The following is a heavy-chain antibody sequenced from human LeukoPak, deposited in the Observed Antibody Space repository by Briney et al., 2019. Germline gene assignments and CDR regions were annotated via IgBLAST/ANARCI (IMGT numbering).Heavy chain of an antibody. V-gene: IGHV3-23*01. CDR1: GFTFSSYA. Sequence: PGGSLRLSCAASGFTFSSYAMSWVRQAPGKGLEWVSAISGSGGSTYYADSVKGRFTISRDNSKNTLYLQMNSLRAEDTAVYYCAKDKESGVSRWLVGGSGRYFDYWGQGTLVTVSS. J-gene: IGHJ4*02. CDR2: ISGSGGST. CDR3: AKDKESGVSRWLVGGSGRYFDY. D-gene: IGHD6-19*01.